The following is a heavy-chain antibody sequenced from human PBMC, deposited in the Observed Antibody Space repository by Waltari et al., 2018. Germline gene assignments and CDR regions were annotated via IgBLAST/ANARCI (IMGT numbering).Heavy chain of an antibody. Sequence: EVQLVESGGGLIQPGGSLRLSCAASGFTVSSNYMSWVRQAPGKGLECVSVIYSGGITYYADSVKGRITMSRDNSKNTLYLQMNSLRAEDTAVYYCARDLNWNEHSSGWYDVYWGQGTLVTVSS. CDR2: IYSGGIT. CDR3: ARDLNWNEHSSGWYDVY. J-gene: IGHJ4*02. V-gene: IGHV3-53*01. D-gene: IGHD6-13*01. CDR1: GFTVSSNY.